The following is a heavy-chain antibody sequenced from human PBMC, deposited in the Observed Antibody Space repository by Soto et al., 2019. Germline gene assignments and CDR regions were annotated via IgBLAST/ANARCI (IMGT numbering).Heavy chain of an antibody. J-gene: IGHJ6*02. Sequence: QVQLVQSGAEVRKPGASVKVSCKASGYTFTTYGISWVRQAPGQGLQWMGWISGYDGHTKYAQTFQGTIIMTTDTSTSTVYMDLRSLRSDGTAVYYCAREGEMPYYYYGLDVWGQGTTVTVSS. CDR2: ISGYDGHT. CDR1: GYTFTTYG. D-gene: IGHD3-16*01. CDR3: AREGEMPYYYYGLDV. V-gene: IGHV1-18*01.